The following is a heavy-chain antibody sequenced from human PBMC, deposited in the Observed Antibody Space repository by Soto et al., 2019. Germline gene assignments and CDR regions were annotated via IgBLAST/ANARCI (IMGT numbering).Heavy chain of an antibody. CDR3: ATRGIYGSHYYYGMDV. V-gene: IGHV3-23*01. Sequence: GGSLRLSCAASGFTFSSYAMSWVRQAPGKGLEWVSAISGSGGSTYYADSVKGRFTISRDNSKNTLYLQMNSLRAEDTAVYYCATRGIYGSHYYYGMDVWGQGTTVTVSS. CDR2: ISGSGGST. D-gene: IGHD3-10*01. CDR1: GFTFSSYA. J-gene: IGHJ6*02.